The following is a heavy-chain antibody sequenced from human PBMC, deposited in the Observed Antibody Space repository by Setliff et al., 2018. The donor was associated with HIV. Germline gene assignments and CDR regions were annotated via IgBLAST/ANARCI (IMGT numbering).Heavy chain of an antibody. J-gene: IGHJ4*02. CDR1: GYTFTSYD. CDR3: ARVQDSSGWYPADY. CDR2: MNPNSGNT. Sequence: ASVKVSCKASGYTFTSYDINWVRQATGQGLEWMGWMNPNSGNTGYAQRFQGRVTMTRNTSISTAYMELSSLRSEDTAVYYCARVQDSSGWYPADYWGQGTLVTVSS. D-gene: IGHD6-19*01. V-gene: IGHV1-8*01.